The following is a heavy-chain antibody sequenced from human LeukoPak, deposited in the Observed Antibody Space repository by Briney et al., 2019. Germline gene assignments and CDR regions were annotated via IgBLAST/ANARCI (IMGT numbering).Heavy chain of an antibody. J-gene: IGHJ3*02. CDR3: AREVGTPQAFDI. Sequence: GGSLKLSCAASGFTFSSYAMSWVRQAPGKGPEWVSYINSRSSTIYYADSVRGRFTISRDNAKNSLYLQMNSLKAEDTAIYYCAREVGTPQAFDIWGQGTMVTVSS. V-gene: IGHV3-48*01. D-gene: IGHD1-26*01. CDR2: INSRSSTI. CDR1: GFTFSSYA.